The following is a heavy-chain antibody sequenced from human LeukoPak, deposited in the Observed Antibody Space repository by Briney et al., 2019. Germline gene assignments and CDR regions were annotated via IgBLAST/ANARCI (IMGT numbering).Heavy chain of an antibody. CDR2: IYSSEST. Sequence: PSETLSLTCTVSGGSMSSYYWSWVRQPPGKGLEWIGHIYSSESTYYNPSLKSRVTISVDTSKNQFSLKLSSVTAADTAVYYCARQGYSGRPLGFDPWGQGTLVTVSS. CDR3: ARQGYSGRPLGFDP. D-gene: IGHD1-26*01. CDR1: GGSMSSYY. V-gene: IGHV4-4*08. J-gene: IGHJ5*02.